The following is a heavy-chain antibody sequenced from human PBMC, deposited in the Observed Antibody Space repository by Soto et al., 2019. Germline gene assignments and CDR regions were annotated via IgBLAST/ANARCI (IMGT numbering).Heavy chain of an antibody. Sequence: SETLSLTCTVSGGSISSYYWSWIRQPPGKGLEWIGYIYYSGSTNYNPSLKSRVTISVDTSKNQFSLKLSSVTAADTAVYYCARTIAAAGYMLDNPWAERTLVTV. CDR1: GGSISSYY. CDR3: ARTIAAAGYMLDNP. J-gene: IGHJ5*02. CDR2: IYYSGST. D-gene: IGHD6-13*01. V-gene: IGHV4-59*01.